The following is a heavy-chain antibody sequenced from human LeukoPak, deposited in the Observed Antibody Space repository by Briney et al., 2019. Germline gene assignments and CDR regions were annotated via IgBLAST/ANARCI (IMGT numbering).Heavy chain of an antibody. CDR2: INHSGST. D-gene: IGHD5-18*01. V-gene: IGHV4-34*01. CDR3: ARHRIQLWMLRYYYYMDV. CDR1: GGSFSGCY. Sequence: SETLSLTCAVYGGSFSGCYWSWIRQPPGKGLEWIGEINHSGSTNYNPSLKSRVTISVDASKNQFSLKLSSVTAADTAVYYCARHRIQLWMLRYYYYMDVWGKGTTVTISS. J-gene: IGHJ6*03.